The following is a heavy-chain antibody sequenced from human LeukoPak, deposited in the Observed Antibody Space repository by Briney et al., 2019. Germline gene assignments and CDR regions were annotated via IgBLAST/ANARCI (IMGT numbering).Heavy chain of an antibody. CDR2: INHSGST. CDR1: GGSFSGYY. CDR3: ARRGPGYCSSTSCYDSSDDAFDI. D-gene: IGHD2-2*01. Sequence: NSSETLSLTCAAYGGSFSGYYWSWIRQPPGKGLEWIGEINHSGSTNYNPSLKSRVTISVDTFKNQFSLKLSSVTAADTAVYYCARRGPGYCSSTSCYDSSDDAFDIWGQGTMVTVSS. J-gene: IGHJ3*02. V-gene: IGHV4-34*01.